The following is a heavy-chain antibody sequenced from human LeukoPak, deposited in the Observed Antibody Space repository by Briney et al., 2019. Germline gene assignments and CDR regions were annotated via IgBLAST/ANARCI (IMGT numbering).Heavy chain of an antibody. V-gene: IGHV4-59*01. Sequence: PSETLSLTCTVSGGSISSYYWSWIRQPPGKGLEWIGYIYYSGSTNYNPSLKSRVTISVDTSKNQFSLKLSSVTAADTAVYYCARVHPQSGYFDYWGQGTLVTVSS. CDR3: ARVHPQSGYFDY. CDR2: IYYSGST. J-gene: IGHJ4*02. CDR1: GGSISSYY.